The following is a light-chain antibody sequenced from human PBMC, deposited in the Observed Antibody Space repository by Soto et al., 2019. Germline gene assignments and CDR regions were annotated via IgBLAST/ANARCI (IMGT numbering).Light chain of an antibody. Sequence: EIVLTQSPATLSSFPGDRVTLSCRASQYINTRLAWYQHRPGQAPRLLIYQTSLRAAGIPARFSASGSGTDFTLTISDVQPEDFALYYCQQYGRFPRYTFGQGTKLEIK. J-gene: IGKJ2*01. CDR1: QYINTR. CDR2: QTS. V-gene: IGKV3-11*01. CDR3: QQYGRFPRYT.